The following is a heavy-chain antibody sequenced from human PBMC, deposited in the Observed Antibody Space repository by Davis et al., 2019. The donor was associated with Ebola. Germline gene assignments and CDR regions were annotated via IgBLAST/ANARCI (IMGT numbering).Heavy chain of an antibody. D-gene: IGHD5-24*01. CDR2: IYPGDSDT. J-gene: IGHJ4*02. CDR1: GYSFTSYW. CDR3: AIHPLSDGGYDY. V-gene: IGHV5-51*01. Sequence: GGSLRLSCKGSGYSFTSYWIGWVRQMPGKGLEWMGIIYPGDSDTRYSPSFQGQVTISADKSISTAYLQWSSLKASDSAMYYCAIHPLSDGGYDYWGQGTLVTVSS.